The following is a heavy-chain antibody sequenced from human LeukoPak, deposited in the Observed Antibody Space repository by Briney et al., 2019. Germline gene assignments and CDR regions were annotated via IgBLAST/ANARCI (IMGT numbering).Heavy chain of an antibody. CDR2: ISAYNGNT. D-gene: IGHD2-15*01. J-gene: IGHJ4*02. Sequence: ASVKVSCKASGYTFTSYGISWVRQAPGQGLEWMGWISAYNGNTNYAQKLQGRVTMTADTSTSTAYMELRSLRSDDTAVYYCARDWDRYCSGGSCYCYYWGQGTLVTVSS. CDR3: ARDWDRYCSGGSCYCYY. CDR1: GYTFTSYG. V-gene: IGHV1-18*01.